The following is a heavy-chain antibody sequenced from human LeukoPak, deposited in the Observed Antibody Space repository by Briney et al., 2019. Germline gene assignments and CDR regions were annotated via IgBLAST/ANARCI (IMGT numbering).Heavy chain of an antibody. D-gene: IGHD6-13*01. V-gene: IGHV3-23*01. J-gene: IGHJ4*02. CDR2: ISGSGGST. CDR1: GFTFSSYA. CDR3: AKDYYSSSWYIDY. Sequence: GGSLRLSCAASGFTFSSYAMSWVRQAPGHGPEWVSAISGSGGSTYYADSVKGRFTISRDNSKNTLYLQMNSLRAEDTAVYYCAKDYYSSSWYIDYWGQGTLVTVSS.